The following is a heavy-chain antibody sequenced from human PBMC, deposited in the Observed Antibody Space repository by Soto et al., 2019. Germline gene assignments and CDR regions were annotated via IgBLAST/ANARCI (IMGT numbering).Heavy chain of an antibody. D-gene: IGHD2-2*01. Sequence: SETLSLTCTVSGGSISSSIYYGGWIRQPPGKGLEWIGSIYDRGSTYYNPSLKSRVIISVDTSKNQFSLKLSSVTAADTAVYYCARQGLVVPAAMSVYYYYGMDVWGQGTTVTVSS. CDR1: GGSISSSIYY. J-gene: IGHJ6*02. V-gene: IGHV4-39*01. CDR2: IYDRGST. CDR3: ARQGLVVPAAMSVYYYYGMDV.